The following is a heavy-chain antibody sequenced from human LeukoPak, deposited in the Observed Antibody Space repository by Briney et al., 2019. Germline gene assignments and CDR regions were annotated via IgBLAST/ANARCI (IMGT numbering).Heavy chain of an antibody. CDR1: GYTFTSYA. CDR2: INTNTGNP. Sequence: ASVKVSCKAPGYTFTSYAMNWVRQAPGQGLEWMGWINTNTGNPTYAQGFTGRFVFSLDTSVSTAYLQISSLKAEDTAVYYCARDDGGNGDGSFDPWGQGTLVTVSS. CDR3: ARDDGGNGDGSFDP. V-gene: IGHV7-4-1*02. J-gene: IGHJ5*02. D-gene: IGHD4-17*01.